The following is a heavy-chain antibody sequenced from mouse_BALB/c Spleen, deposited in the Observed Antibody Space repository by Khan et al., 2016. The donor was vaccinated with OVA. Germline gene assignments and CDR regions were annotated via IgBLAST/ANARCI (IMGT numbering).Heavy chain of an antibody. D-gene: IGHD1-1*01. CDR1: GYSFNGYF. J-gene: IGHJ2*01. CDR2: INPHIGET. Sequence: VRLQQSGPELVKPGASVKISCKASGYSFNGYFMNWVMQSHGKSLEWIGRINPHIGETFYNQKFKGKATLTVDESSSTAHMELRSLASEDSAVYYCARIYGSDFDYWGQGTTLIVSS. V-gene: IGHV1-20*02. CDR3: ARIYGSDFDY.